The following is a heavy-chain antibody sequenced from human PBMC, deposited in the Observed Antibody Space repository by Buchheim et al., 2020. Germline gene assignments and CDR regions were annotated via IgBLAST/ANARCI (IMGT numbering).Heavy chain of an antibody. Sequence: VQLVESGGGLVQPGGSLRLSCAASGFTFSSYGMHWVGQAPGKGLEWVAVISYDGSNKYYADSVKGRFTISRDNSKNTMYLQMNSLRAEDTAVYYCAKVKYSSSWYFDYWGQGTL. CDR1: GFTFSSYG. CDR3: AKVKYSSSWYFDY. J-gene: IGHJ4*02. D-gene: IGHD6-13*01. CDR2: ISYDGSNK. V-gene: IGHV3-30*18.